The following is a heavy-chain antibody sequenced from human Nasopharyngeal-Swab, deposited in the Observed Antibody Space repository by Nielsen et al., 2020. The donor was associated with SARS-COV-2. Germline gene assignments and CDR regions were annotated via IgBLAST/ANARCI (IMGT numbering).Heavy chain of an antibody. V-gene: IGHV3-48*03. D-gene: IGHD1-26*01. Sequence: GGSLRLSCAASGFTFSSYEMNWVRQAPGKGLEWVSYTSSSGSTIYYADSVKGRFTISRDNAKNSLYLQMNSLRAEDTAVYYCARPSGSYSGAFDIWGQGTMVTVSS. CDR2: TSSSGSTI. CDR3: ARPSGSYSGAFDI. CDR1: GFTFSSYE. J-gene: IGHJ3*02.